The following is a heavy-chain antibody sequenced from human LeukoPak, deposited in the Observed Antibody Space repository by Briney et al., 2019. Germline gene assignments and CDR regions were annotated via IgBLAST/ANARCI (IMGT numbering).Heavy chain of an antibody. CDR3: AKLPSSGWLDY. V-gene: IGHV3-23*05. CDR2: FYSGGNT. CDR1: GFTFSSYA. D-gene: IGHD6-19*01. J-gene: IGHJ4*02. Sequence: RGSLRLSCAASGFTFSSYAMSWVRQAPGKGLEWVSAFYSGGNTYYTGSVKGRFIISRDSSKNTLYLQMNNLRPEDTAMYYCAKLPSSGWLDYWGQGTLVTVSS.